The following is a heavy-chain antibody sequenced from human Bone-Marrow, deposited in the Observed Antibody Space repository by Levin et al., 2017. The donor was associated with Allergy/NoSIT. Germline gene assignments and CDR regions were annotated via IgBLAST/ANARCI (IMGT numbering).Heavy chain of an antibody. J-gene: IGHJ4*02. CDR3: AGAGPTSGFADAFDY. CDR1: RFTFSRAV. CDR2: IAHDASNT. D-gene: IGHD3-22*01. V-gene: IGHV3-30-3*01. Sequence: GGSLRLSCAASRFTFSRAVMHWVRQAPGKGLEWVAVIAHDASNTIYADSVKGRFTISRDNYKNTLYLQMNSLRAEDTALYFCAGAGPTSGFADAFDYWGQGARVTVSS.